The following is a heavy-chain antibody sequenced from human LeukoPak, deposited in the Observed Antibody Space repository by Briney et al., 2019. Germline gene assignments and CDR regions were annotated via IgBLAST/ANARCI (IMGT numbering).Heavy chain of an antibody. CDR3: ARTPGYSFYFDY. CDR1: GYNFASYW. D-gene: IGHD5-18*01. CDR2: IYPGDSDT. Sequence: GESLKISCKGSGYNFASYWIGWVRQMPGKGLEWMGIIYPGDSDTRSSPSFQGQVTMSVDKSVNTAYLQWSSLKASAAAMYYCARTPGYSFYFDYWGLGTPVTVSS. J-gene: IGHJ4*02. V-gene: IGHV5-51*01.